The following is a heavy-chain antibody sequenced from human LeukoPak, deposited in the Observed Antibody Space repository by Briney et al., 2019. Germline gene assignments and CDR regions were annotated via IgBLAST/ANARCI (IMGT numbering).Heavy chain of an antibody. CDR1: GESFSGYF. CDR2: SNHLGRT. CDR3: ARCRLQLWTLPLPQSHYAIDV. J-gene: IGHJ6*02. V-gene: IGHV4-34*01. D-gene: IGHD5-18*01. Sequence: SETLSLTCAVSGESFSGYFWTWIRQPPGKGLEWIGESNHLGRTDYYPPLKSRVTIAVVTSNKQYSLNVRSVTAADTAVYFWARCRLQLWTLPLPQSHYAIDVWGQGTTVTVSS.